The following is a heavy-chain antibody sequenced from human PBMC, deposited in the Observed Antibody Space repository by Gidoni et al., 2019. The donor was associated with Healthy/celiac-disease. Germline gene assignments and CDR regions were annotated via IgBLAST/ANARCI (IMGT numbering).Heavy chain of an antibody. D-gene: IGHD2-2*01. Sequence: EVQLVESGGGLVKPGGSLRLSFAASGFTFRNAWLNWVRQAPGKGLEWVGRSKSKTDGGTTDYAAPVKGRCTISRDDAKNTLYLQMNSLKTEDTAVYYCTTDPEGYCSSTSCYTPVYGMDVWGQGTTVTVSS. J-gene: IGHJ6*02. CDR2: SKSKTDGGTT. CDR1: GFTFRNAW. V-gene: IGHV3-15*07. CDR3: TTDPEGYCSSTSCYTPVYGMDV.